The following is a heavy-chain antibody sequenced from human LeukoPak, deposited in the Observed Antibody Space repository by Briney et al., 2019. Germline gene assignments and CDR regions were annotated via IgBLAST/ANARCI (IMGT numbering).Heavy chain of an antibody. V-gene: IGHV3-21*01. CDR3: ARSEHSSSSFDY. CDR1: GFTLSSFW. CDR2: ISSSSTHI. D-gene: IGHD6-6*01. Sequence: PGGSLRLSCAASGFTLSSFWMSWVRQAPGKGLEWVSYISSSSTHIYYADSVKGRFTISRDNARNSLYLQMNSLRAEDTAIYYCARSEHSSSSFDYWGQGTLVTVSS. J-gene: IGHJ4*02.